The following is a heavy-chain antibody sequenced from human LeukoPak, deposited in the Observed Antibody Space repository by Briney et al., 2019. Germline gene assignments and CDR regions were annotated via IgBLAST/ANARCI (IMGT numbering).Heavy chain of an antibody. CDR1: GASVTSGGFY. J-gene: IGHJ5*02. CDR3: ARHSGSGSLSRPFDP. Sequence: PSETLSLTCTVSGASVTSGGFYWAWLRQSPAKGLEWIATVYYTGSTYYSASLESRVTISIDTPKNQFSLRLLSLTAADTAVYYCARHSGSGSLSRPFDPWGQGTLVTVSS. D-gene: IGHD3-10*01. CDR2: VYYTGST. V-gene: IGHV4-39*01.